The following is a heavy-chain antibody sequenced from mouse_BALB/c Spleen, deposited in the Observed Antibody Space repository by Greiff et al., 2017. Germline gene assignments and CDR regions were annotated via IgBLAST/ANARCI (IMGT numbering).Heavy chain of an antibody. V-gene: IGHV5-9-4*01. CDR1: GFTFSSYA. CDR2: ISSGGSYT. D-gene: IGHD1-1*02. Sequence: EVQVVESGGGLVKPGGSLKLSCAASGFTFSSYAMSWVRQSPEKRLEWVAEISSGGSYTYYPDTVTGRFTISRDNAKNTLYLEMSSLRSEDTAMYYCARDQGYGQGFAYWGQGTLVTVSA. J-gene: IGHJ3*01. CDR3: ARDQGYGQGFAY.